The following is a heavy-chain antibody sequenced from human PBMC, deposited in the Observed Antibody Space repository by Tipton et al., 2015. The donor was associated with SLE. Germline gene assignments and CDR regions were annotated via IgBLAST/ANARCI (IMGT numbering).Heavy chain of an antibody. CDR2: ISSSGSTI. Sequence: GSLRLSCAASGFTFSSYEMNWVRQAPGKGLEWVSYISSSGSTIYYADSVKGRFTISRDNAKNSLYLQMNSLRAEDTAVYYCARESVMDSGSYYSFDYWGQGTLVTVSS. D-gene: IGHD3-10*01. J-gene: IGHJ4*02. CDR1: GFTFSSYE. V-gene: IGHV3-48*03. CDR3: ARESVMDSGSYYSFDY.